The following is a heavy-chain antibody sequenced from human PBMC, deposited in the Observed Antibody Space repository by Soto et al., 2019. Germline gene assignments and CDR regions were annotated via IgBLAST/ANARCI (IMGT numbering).Heavy chain of an antibody. D-gene: IGHD3-22*01. Sequence: ASVKVSCKASGYTFTSYYIHWVRQAPGQGLEWIGIINPSGGSTSYAQKFQGRVTMTRDTSTSTVYMELSSLRSEDTAVYYCARDPFYYDSSGYYSHWGQGTLVTVSS. CDR3: ARDPFYYDSSGYYSH. CDR2: INPSGGST. CDR1: GYTFTSYY. V-gene: IGHV1-46*01. J-gene: IGHJ4*02.